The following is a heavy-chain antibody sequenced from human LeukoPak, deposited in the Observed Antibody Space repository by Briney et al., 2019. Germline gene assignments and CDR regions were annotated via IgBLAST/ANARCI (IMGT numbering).Heavy chain of an antibody. J-gene: IGHJ4*02. V-gene: IGHV3-48*04. CDR2: ISSSSSTI. CDR1: GFTFSSYS. D-gene: IGHD6-13*01. CDR3: ARDPLSSSWYSELDY. Sequence: GGSLRLSCAASGFTFSSYSMNWVRQAPGKGLEWVSYISSSSSTIYYADSVKGRFTISRDNAKNSLYLQMNSLRAEDTAVYYCARDPLSSSWYSELDYWGQGTLVTVSS.